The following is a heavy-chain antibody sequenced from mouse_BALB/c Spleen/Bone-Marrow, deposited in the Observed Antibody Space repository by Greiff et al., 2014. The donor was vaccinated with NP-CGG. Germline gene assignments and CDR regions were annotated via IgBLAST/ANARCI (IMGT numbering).Heavy chain of an antibody. J-gene: IGHJ3*01. CDR3: ARFPFPY. V-gene: IGHV14-3*02. CDR2: IGPANGNT. CDR1: GFNIKDTY. Sequence: VQLKDSGAELVKPGASVKLSCTASGFNIKDTYMHWVKQRPEQGLEWIGKIGPANGNTKYDPKFQGKATITADTSSNTAYLQLSSLTSEDTAVYYCARFPFPYWGQGTLVTVSA.